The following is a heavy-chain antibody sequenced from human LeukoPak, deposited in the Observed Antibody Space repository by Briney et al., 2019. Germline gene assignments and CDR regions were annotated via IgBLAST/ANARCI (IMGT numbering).Heavy chain of an antibody. D-gene: IGHD6-6*01. V-gene: IGHV7-4-1*02. CDR3: ARGGSSSDFYDYGMDV. CDR1: GYTFTSYA. J-gene: IGHJ6*02. CDR2: INTNTGNP. Sequence: GASVKVSCKASGYTFTSYAMNWVRQAPGQGLEWMGWINTNTGNPTYAQGYTGRFVLSLDTSVTTAYLQISSLKAEDTAVYYCARGGSSSDFYDYGMDVWGQGTTVTVSS.